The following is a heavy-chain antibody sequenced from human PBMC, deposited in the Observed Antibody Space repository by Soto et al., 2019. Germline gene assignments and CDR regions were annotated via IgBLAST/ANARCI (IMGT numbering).Heavy chain of an antibody. V-gene: IGHV3-48*02. D-gene: IGHD6-13*01. CDR2: ISSSSSTI. Sequence: EVQLVESGGGLVQPGGSLRLSCAASGFTFSSYSMNWVRQAPGKGLEWVSYISSSSSTIYYAVSVKGRFTISGDNAKNSLYLQMNSLRDEDTAVYYCARTRGSSVDHAFDIWGQGTMVTVSS. CDR1: GFTFSSYS. J-gene: IGHJ3*02. CDR3: ARTRGSSVDHAFDI.